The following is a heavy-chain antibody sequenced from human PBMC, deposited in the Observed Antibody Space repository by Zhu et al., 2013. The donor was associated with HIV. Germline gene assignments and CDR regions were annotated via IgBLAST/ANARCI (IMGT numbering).Heavy chain of an antibody. V-gene: IGHV4-59*01. CDR1: GGSISSYY. Sequence: QVQLQESGPGLVKPSETLSLTCTVSGGSISSYYWSWIRQPPGKGLEWIGYIYYSGSTNYNPSLKSRVTISVDTSKNQFSLKLSSVTAADTAVYYCAILGTPIGFDIWGQGTMVTVSS. CDR2: IYYSGST. D-gene: IGHD1-1*01. J-gene: IGHJ3*02. CDR3: AILGTPIGFDI.